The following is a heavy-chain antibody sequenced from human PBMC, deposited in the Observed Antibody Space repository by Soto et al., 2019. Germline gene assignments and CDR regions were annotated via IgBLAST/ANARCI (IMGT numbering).Heavy chain of an antibody. D-gene: IGHD2-15*01. Sequence: ESGGGVVQPGRSLRLSCAASGFTFSSYAMHWVRQAPGKGLEWVAVISYDGSNKYYADSVKGRFTISRDNAKNTLYLQMNSLRAEDTAVYYCARDRVRYCSGGSCYSGAFDIWGQGTMVTVSS. CDR2: ISYDGSNK. V-gene: IGHV3-30-3*01. CDR3: ARDRVRYCSGGSCYSGAFDI. J-gene: IGHJ3*02. CDR1: GFTFSSYA.